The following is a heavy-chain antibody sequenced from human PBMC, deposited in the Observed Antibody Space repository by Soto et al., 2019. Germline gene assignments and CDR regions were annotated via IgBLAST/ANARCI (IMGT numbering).Heavy chain of an antibody. CDR2: IIPFHGVT. J-gene: IGHJ4*02. D-gene: IGHD3-10*01. V-gene: IGHV1-69*08. Sequence: QVQLVQSGAEVKKPGSSVKVSCKASGGTFSPYTINWVRQAPGQGLEWMGRIIPFHGVTNYAQKFQARVTITADKSRSTAYMELSVLRFEDTAMYYCTRDWEITVSTWSFGGFWGRGTLVTVSS. CDR3: TRDWEITVSTWSFGGF. CDR1: GGTFSPYT.